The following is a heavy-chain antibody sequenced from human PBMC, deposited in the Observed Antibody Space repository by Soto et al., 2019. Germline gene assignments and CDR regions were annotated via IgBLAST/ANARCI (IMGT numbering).Heavy chain of an antibody. CDR3: TRSSGY. J-gene: IGHJ4*02. CDR1: GFTFSGYA. D-gene: IGHD6-6*01. Sequence: EVQLVESGGGLVQPGGSLKLSWAASGFTFSGYALHWVRQDSGKGLAWVGRIRSKANSYATAYAASVNGRFTISRDDSKNTAYLQSNSLKTEDTAVYYCTRSSGYGGKGTLVTVSS. CDR2: IRSKANSYAT. V-gene: IGHV3-73*01.